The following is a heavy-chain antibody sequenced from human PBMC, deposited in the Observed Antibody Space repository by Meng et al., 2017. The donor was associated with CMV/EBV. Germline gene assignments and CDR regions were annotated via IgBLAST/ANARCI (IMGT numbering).Heavy chain of an antibody. CDR1: GFTFDNYD. J-gene: IGHJ4*02. CDR3: ARDMGRGGRGVLFDY. V-gene: IGHV3-9*01. D-gene: IGHD3-10*01. CDR2: INWSSRNI. Sequence: SLKISCAASGFTFDNYDMQWVRQAPGKGLEWVSGINWSSRNIDYADSVRGRFTISRDNAKSSLYLEMNSLRPEDTALYYYARDMGRGGRGVLFDYWGQGTPVTVSS.